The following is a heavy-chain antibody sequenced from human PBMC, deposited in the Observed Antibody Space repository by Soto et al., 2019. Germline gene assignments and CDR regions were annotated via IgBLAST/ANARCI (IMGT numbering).Heavy chain of an antibody. CDR1: GGSISSYY. V-gene: IGHV4-59*01. CDR2: IYYSGST. D-gene: IGHD3-3*01. J-gene: IGHJ4*02. Sequence: SETLSLTCTVSGGSISSYYWSWIRQPPGKGLEWIGYIYYSGSTNYNPSLKSRVTISVDTSKNQFSLKLSSVTAADTAVYYCARGGITIFGVVIGLDYWGQGTLVTVSS. CDR3: ARGGITIFGVVIGLDY.